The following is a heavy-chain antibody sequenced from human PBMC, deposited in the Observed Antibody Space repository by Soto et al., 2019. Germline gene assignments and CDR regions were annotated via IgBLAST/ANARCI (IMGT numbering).Heavy chain of an antibody. CDR1: GYTFTSYG. CDR3: ARGIRWVEPDAIPRNDN. CDR2: ISAYNGNT. J-gene: IGHJ4*02. V-gene: IGHV1-18*01. D-gene: IGHD2-2*01. Sequence: GASVKVSCKASGYTFTSYGINWVRQAPGQGLEWMGWISAYNGNTNYAQKFQGRVTMTRDTSISTAYMELSRLRSDDTAVYYCARGIRWVEPDAIPRNDNWGQGTLVTVSS.